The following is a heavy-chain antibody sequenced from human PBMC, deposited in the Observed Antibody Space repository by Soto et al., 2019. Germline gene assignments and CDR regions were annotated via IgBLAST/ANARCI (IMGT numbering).Heavy chain of an antibody. CDR1: AGSFTTYY. V-gene: IGHV4-34*01. Sequence: QVQLQQWGAGLLKPSETLSLTCAVYAGSFTTYYWSWIRQPPGKGLEWIGEINSSGSTNYDPSLKSRLTLSVDTSKNQFSLRLTSVTAADTAVYYFARIRARFSRSAFDIWGRGTMVTVSS. D-gene: IGHD3-10*01. CDR2: INSSGST. J-gene: IGHJ3*02. CDR3: ARIRARFSRSAFDI.